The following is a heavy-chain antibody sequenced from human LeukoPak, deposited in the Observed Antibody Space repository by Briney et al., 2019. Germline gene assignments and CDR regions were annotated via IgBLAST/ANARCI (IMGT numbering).Heavy chain of an antibody. CDR2: ISSSSSYI. V-gene: IGHV3-21*01. J-gene: IGHJ4*02. Sequence: PGGSLRLSCAASGFTFSSYSMNWVHQAPGKGLEWVSSISSSSSYIYYADSVKGRFTISRDNAKNSLYLQMNSLRAEDTAVYYCARDGGRQQLALDYWGQGTLVTVSS. D-gene: IGHD6-13*01. CDR1: GFTFSSYS. CDR3: ARDGGRQQLALDY.